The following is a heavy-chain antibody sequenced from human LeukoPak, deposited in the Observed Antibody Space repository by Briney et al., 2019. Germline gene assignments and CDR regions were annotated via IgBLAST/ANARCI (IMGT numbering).Heavy chain of an antibody. CDR1: GYSFTNYW. D-gene: IGHD1-26*01. Sequence: GESLKISCRGSGYSFTNYWIGWVRHMPGKGLEWMGIIYPGDSDTRYAPSFQGQVTISADKSISTAYLQWSSLKASDTAMYYCARRGWASGYFEYWGQGTLVTVSS. V-gene: IGHV5-51*01. J-gene: IGHJ4*02. CDR3: ARRGWASGYFEY. CDR2: IYPGDSDT.